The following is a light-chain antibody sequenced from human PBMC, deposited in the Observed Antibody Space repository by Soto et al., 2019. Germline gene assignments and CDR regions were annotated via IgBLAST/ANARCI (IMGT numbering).Light chain of an antibody. J-gene: IGKJ3*01. CDR3: HPYGTSAL. CDR1: QSVSSSY. Sequence: EIVLTQSPGTLSLSPGERATLSCRASQSVSSSYLAWYQQKPGQAPRLLIYGASSRATGIPDRFSVSASGTDFSLTISRLEPEDFAVYYCHPYGTSALFGPGTNVDIK. V-gene: IGKV3-20*01. CDR2: GAS.